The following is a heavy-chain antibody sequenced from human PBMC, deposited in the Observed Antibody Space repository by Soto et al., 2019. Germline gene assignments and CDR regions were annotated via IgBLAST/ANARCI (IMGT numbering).Heavy chain of an antibody. CDR3: GRDHRGGNSGGRFDP. J-gene: IGHJ5*02. D-gene: IGHD2-21*02. CDR1: GYTFTSYG. V-gene: IGHV1-18*01. CDR2: ISNYNGNT. Sequence: QVQLVQSGTEVKKPGASVKVSCKASGYTFTSYGITWVRQAPGQGLEWMGWISNYNGNTKYAQKLQGRVTMTTDTSTSTAYMELRSLRSDDTAVYYWGRDHRGGNSGGRFDPWGQGTLVTVSS.